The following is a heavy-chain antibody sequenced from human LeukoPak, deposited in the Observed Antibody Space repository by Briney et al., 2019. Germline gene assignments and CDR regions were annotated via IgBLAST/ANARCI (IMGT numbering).Heavy chain of an antibody. V-gene: IGHV3-30*02. CDR1: GFTFSSYG. CDR2: IRYDGSNK. D-gene: IGHD6-13*01. CDR3: ARDRISIAAAVHFDY. J-gene: IGHJ4*02. Sequence: GGSLRLSCAASGFTFSSYGMHWVRQAPGKGLEWVAFIRYDGSNKYYADSVKGRFTISRDNSKNTLYLQMNSLRAEDTAVYYCARDRISIAAAVHFDYWGQGTLVTVSS.